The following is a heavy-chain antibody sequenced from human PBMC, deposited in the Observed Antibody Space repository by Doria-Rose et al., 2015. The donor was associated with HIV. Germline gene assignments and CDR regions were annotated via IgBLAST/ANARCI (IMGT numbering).Heavy chain of an antibody. CDR1: GVSLSSPGMG. V-gene: IGHV2-26*01. Sequence: SGPVLVKPTETLTLTCTVSGVSLSSPGMGVGWIRQPPGKALEWLANIFSDDERSYKTSLKSRLTISRVTSKSQAVLTMTDMDPVDTATYYCARIKSSRWYHKYYFDFWGQGTLVIVSA. J-gene: IGHJ4*02. CDR2: IFSDDER. D-gene: IGHD6-13*01. CDR3: ARIKSSRWYHKYYFDF.